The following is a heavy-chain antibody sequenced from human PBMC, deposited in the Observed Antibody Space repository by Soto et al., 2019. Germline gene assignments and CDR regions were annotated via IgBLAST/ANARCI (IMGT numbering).Heavy chain of an antibody. Sequence: EVQLLESGGGLVQPGGSLRLSCAASGFTFSSYAMSWVRQAPGKGLEWVSAISGSGGSTYYADSVKGRFTISRDNSKNTLYLQMNSLSAEDTAVYYSAKWYGDIVVVVAATPEIDYWGQGTLVTVSS. CDR2: ISGSGGST. J-gene: IGHJ4*02. CDR3: AKWYGDIVVVVAATPEIDY. D-gene: IGHD2-15*01. V-gene: IGHV3-23*01. CDR1: GFTFSSYA.